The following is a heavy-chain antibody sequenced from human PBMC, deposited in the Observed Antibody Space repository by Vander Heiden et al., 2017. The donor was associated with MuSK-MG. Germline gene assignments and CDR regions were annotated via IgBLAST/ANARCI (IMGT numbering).Heavy chain of an antibody. CDR1: GFTFSSYA. CDR2: ISGSGGST. CDR3: AKPLYCSSTGCYAAAFDI. V-gene: IGHV3-23*01. J-gene: IGHJ3*02. D-gene: IGHD2-2*01. Sequence: EVQLLESGGGLVQPGGSLRLSCAASGFTFSSYAMSWVRQAPGKGLEWVSAISGSGGSTYYADSVKGRFTISRDNSKNTLYLQMNSLRAEDTAVYYCAKPLYCSSTGCYAAAFDIWGQGTMVTVSS.